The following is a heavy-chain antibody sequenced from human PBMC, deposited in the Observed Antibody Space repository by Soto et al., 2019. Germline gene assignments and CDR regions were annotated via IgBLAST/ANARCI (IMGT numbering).Heavy chain of an antibody. D-gene: IGHD2-15*01. CDR2: RIPSFGTA. Sequence: QVQLVQSGAEVKKPGSSVKVSCKASGGTFSSYAISWVRQAPGQGLEWMGGRIPSFGTANYAQKCQGRVTITADESTSTAYMELSSLRSEDTAVYYCARKVAAHNWFDPCGQGTLVTVSS. CDR1: GGTFSSYA. J-gene: IGHJ5*02. CDR3: ARKVAAHNWFDP. V-gene: IGHV1-69*01.